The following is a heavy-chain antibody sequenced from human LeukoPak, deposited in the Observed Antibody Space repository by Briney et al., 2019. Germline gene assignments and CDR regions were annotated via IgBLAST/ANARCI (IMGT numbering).Heavy chain of an antibody. Sequence: ASVKVSCKASGYTFTGYYMHWVRQAPGQGLEWMGWISAYNGNTNYAQKLQGRVTMTTDTSTSTAYMELRSLRSDDTAVYYCARAPSSSWYLYYFDYWGQGTLVTVSS. J-gene: IGHJ4*02. CDR2: ISAYNGNT. CDR1: GYTFTGYY. D-gene: IGHD6-13*01. V-gene: IGHV1-18*04. CDR3: ARAPSSSWYLYYFDY.